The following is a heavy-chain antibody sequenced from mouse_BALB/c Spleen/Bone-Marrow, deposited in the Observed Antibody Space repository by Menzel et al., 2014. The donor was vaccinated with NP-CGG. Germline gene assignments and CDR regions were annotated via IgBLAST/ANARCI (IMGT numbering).Heavy chain of an antibody. D-gene: IGHD1-1*02. CDR2: IHPYNGDT. CDR1: GFSFTDYF. Sequence: VQLQQSGPELVKPGASVKFSCRASGFSFTDYFINWVKQSHGKSLEWIGRIHPYNGDTFYNQKFKVKATLTVDKSSNTARMELLSLTSEDSAVYYCGRYGYDAMDFWGQGTSVTVSS. V-gene: IGHV1-37*01. CDR3: GRYGYDAMDF. J-gene: IGHJ4*01.